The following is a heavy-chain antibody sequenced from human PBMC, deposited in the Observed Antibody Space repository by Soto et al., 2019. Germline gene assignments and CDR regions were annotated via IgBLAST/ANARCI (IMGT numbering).Heavy chain of an antibody. Sequence: VQLVESGGDLVQPGGSLRLSCAASGFTFSSYEMNWVRQAPGKGLEWVSYISITGTSMDYADSVKGRFTISRDNAKNSLHLQLNSLRDEDTAVYYCARETHFIDYWGQGTLVSVSA. CDR3: ARETHFIDY. CDR1: GFTFSSYE. J-gene: IGHJ4*02. CDR2: ISITGTSM. V-gene: IGHV3-48*03.